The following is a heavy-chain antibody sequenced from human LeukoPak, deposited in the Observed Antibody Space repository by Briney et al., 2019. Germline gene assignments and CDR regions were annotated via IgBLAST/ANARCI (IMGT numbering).Heavy chain of an antibody. CDR3: ARDLPAYYDSSGHFDY. V-gene: IGHV4-38-2*02. Sequence: PSETLSLTCTVSGYSISSGYYWGWIRQPPGKGLEWIGSIYHSGSTYYNPSLKSRVTISVDTSKNQFSLKLSSVTAADTAVYYCARDLPAYYDSSGHFDYWGQGTLVTVSS. CDR1: GYSISSGYY. J-gene: IGHJ4*02. CDR2: IYHSGST. D-gene: IGHD3-22*01.